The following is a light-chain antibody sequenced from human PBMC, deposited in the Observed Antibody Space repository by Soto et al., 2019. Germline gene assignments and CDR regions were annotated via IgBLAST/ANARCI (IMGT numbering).Light chain of an antibody. Sequence: KVMTQSPATLSVSPGERATLSCRASQRVNSNLAWYQQKPGQAPRLLLYGASTRAIGIPASFSGSASGTEFTLTISSLQSEDSAIYYCQQYNDWTLTFGGGTKVEI. CDR3: QQYNDWTLT. CDR2: GAS. J-gene: IGKJ4*01. CDR1: QRVNSN. V-gene: IGKV3-15*01.